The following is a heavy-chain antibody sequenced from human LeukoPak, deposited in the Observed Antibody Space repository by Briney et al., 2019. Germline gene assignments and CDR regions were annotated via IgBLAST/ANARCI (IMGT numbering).Heavy chain of an antibody. CDR2: INHSGST. J-gene: IGHJ4*02. Sequence: SETLSLTCAVYGGSFSGYYWSWLRQPPGKGLEWIGEINHSGSTNYNPSLKSRVTISVDTSKSQFSLKLSSVTAADTAVYYCAARDVLTGLHDYWGQGTLVTVSS. CDR3: AARDVLTGLHDY. D-gene: IGHD3-9*01. CDR1: GGSFSGYY. V-gene: IGHV4-34*01.